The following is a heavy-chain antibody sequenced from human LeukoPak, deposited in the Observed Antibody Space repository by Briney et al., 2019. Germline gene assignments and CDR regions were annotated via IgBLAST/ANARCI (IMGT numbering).Heavy chain of an antibody. CDR2: FDPEDGET. V-gene: IGHV1-24*01. CDR3: ATNRAKYDTSGISHFYYYMDV. J-gene: IGHJ6*03. Sequence: ASVKVSCKVSGYTLTELSMHWVRQAPGKGREWMGGFDPEDGETIYAQKFQDRVTMTEDTSTDTAYMELSSLRSEDTAVYYCATNRAKYDTSGISHFYYYMDVWGKGTTVTVS. D-gene: IGHD3-22*01. CDR1: GYTLTELS.